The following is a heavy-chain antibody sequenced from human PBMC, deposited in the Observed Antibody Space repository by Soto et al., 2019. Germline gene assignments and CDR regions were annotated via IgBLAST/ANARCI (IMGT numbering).Heavy chain of an antibody. Sequence: SDTLSLTFTVSGGAINTNNYYWGWVRQAPGKGLELIGCFFYDGTTYYSPSLKSRVTISLATSMTQFSLKLNSVTAADTAVYYCATLVVGSPVANXWGQGTLVTVSX. D-gene: IGHD2-2*01. CDR3: ATLVVGSPVANX. CDR1: GGAINTNNYY. V-gene: IGHV4-39*01. CDR2: FFYDGTT. J-gene: IGHJ4*02.